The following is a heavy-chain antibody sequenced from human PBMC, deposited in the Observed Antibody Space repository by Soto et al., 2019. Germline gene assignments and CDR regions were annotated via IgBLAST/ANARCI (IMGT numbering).Heavy chain of an antibody. CDR3: ARGDVRVVASFDP. Sequence: QVQLVQSGAEVKKPGASVKVSCKASGYTFTDYYIHWVRQAPGQGLEWMGWINPNSGDTNYAQKFQGRVTMTRDTSISTAYMELCRLISDYTAVYYCARGDVRVVASFDPWGQGALVTVSS. CDR1: GYTFTDYY. V-gene: IGHV1-2*02. J-gene: IGHJ5*02. D-gene: IGHD2-15*01. CDR2: INPNSGDT.